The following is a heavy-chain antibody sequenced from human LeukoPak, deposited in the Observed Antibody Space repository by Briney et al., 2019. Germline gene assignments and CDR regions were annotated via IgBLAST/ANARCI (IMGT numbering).Heavy chain of an antibody. CDR1: GYSIISGYY. J-gene: IGHJ4*01. Sequence: PSETLSLTCNVSGYSIISGYYWGWIRQPPGKGLEWIGHISYSGTTYYTQSLRSRLTILKDTSKNQFSLKLSSVTAADTAIYYCARITFGGVIASDYGGQGILVTVSS. CDR3: ARITFGGVIASDY. CDR2: ISYSGTT. D-gene: IGHD3-16*02. V-gene: IGHV4-38-2*02.